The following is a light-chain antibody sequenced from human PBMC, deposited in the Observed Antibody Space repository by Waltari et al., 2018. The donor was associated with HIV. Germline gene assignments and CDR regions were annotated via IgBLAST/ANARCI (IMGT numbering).Light chain of an antibody. CDR1: HSVSTF. V-gene: IGKV1-27*01. Sequence: DILLTQSPSSLSSSLGERATLTCRASHSVSTFLAWYQHKSGQVPRLLIYSASTLQSGVTARFSGGGSGTDFSLTINSLEPEDAGIYYCQKYNSAPRTFGRGTIVEI. J-gene: IGKJ2*01. CDR3: QKYNSAPRT. CDR2: SAS.